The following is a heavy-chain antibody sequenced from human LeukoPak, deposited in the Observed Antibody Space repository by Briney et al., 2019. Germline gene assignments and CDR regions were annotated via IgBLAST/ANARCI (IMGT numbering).Heavy chain of an antibody. CDR1: GYTFTSYG. V-gene: IGHV1-18*01. J-gene: IGHJ4*02. CDR2: ISAYNGNT. CDR3: ARVRPLPRSLYTSPPDY. D-gene: IGHD3-16*01. Sequence: ASVKVSCKASGYTFTSYGISWVRQAPGQGLEWMGWISAYNGNTNYAQKLQGRVTMTTDTSTSTAYMELRSLRSEDTAVYYCARVRPLPRSLYTSPPDYWGQGTLVTVSS.